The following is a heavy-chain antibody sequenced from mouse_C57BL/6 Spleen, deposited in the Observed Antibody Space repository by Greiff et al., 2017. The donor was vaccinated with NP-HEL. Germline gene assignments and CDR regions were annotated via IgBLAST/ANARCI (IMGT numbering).Heavy chain of an antibody. D-gene: IGHD1-2*01. CDR1: GYTFTSYW. V-gene: IGHV1-50*01. CDR3: ARKGLRPYFDY. Sequence: QVQLQQSGAELVKPGASVKLSCKASGYTFTSYWMQWVKQRPGQGLEWIGEIDPSDSYTNYNQKFKGKATLTVDTSSSTAYMQLSSLTSEDSAVYYCARKGLRPYFDYWGQGTTLTVSS. CDR2: IDPSDSYT. J-gene: IGHJ2*01.